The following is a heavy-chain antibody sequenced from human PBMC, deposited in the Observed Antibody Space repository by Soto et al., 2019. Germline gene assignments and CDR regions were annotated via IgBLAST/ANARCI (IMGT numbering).Heavy chain of an antibody. CDR2: ISNDGSNE. J-gene: IGHJ6*02. V-gene: IGHV3-30*03. D-gene: IGHD3-10*01. CDR3: ASDLSGRADV. CDR1: RFTFTSYA. Sequence: PGGSLRLSCVASRFTFTSYAMSWVRQAPGKGLEWVARISNDGSNEYYVDSVKGRFTISRDNAKNTLYLQMNSLRVEDTAVYYCASDLSGRADVWGQGTTVTVSS.